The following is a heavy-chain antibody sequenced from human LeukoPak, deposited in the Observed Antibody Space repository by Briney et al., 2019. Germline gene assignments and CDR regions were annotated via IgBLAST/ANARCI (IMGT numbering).Heavy chain of an antibody. J-gene: IGHJ6*03. D-gene: IGHD5-18*01. CDR2: ISGSGGTT. CDR3: AKKAGYDYGYYHYYMDV. V-gene: IGHV3-23*01. CDR1: GFTVSNNY. Sequence: GGSLRLSCAASGFTVSNNYMSWVRQAPGKGLEWVSSISGSGGTTYYADSVKGRFTISRDHSTNTLYLQMDSLRAEDTAVYYCAKKAGYDYGYYHYYMDVWGKGTTVTVSS.